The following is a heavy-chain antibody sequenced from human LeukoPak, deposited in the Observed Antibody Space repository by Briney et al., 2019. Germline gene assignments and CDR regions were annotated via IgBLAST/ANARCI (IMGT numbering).Heavy chain of an antibody. CDR1: GGSISSSNW. CDR2: IYHSGST. CDR3: ARGIVVVPAAQGDWFDP. J-gene: IGHJ5*02. V-gene: IGHV4-4*02. Sequence: SGTLSLTCAVSGGSISSSNWWSGVRQPPAKGLEWIGEIYHSGSTNYNPSLKRRVTISVDKSKNQFSLKLSSVTAADTAVYYCARGIVVVPAAQGDWFDPWGQGTLVTVSP. D-gene: IGHD2-2*01.